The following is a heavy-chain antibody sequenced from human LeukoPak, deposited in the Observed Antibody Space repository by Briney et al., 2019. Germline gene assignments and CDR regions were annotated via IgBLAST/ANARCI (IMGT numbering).Heavy chain of an antibody. CDR1: GFTFSSYA. D-gene: IGHD1-7*01. J-gene: IGHJ6*03. CDR2: ISGSGGST. CDR3: AKVSEDWNYEEDYYYYYYMDV. Sequence: SGGSLRLSCAASGFTFSSYAMSWVRQAPGKGLEWVSGISGSGGSTNYAHSVTGRFTISRDNSKNTLYLQMNSLRAEDTAVYYCAKVSEDWNYEEDYYYYYYMDVWGKGTTVTVSS. V-gene: IGHV3-23*01.